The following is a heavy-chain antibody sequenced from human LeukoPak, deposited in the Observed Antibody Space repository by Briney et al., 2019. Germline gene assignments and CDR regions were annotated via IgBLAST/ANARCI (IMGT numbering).Heavy chain of an antibody. D-gene: IGHD3-22*01. Sequence: RGSLRLSCAASGFTVSSVYMSWVRQAPGKGLEWGSLIYSAGTTYYPDSLKGRFIISRDNSKNTLYLQMNSLRAEDTAVYYCARGQPYYYDSRGHSVPHDWGQGTLVTVSS. CDR3: ARGQPYYYDSRGHSVPHD. CDR1: GFTVSSVY. J-gene: IGHJ4*02. CDR2: IYSAGTT. V-gene: IGHV3-53*01.